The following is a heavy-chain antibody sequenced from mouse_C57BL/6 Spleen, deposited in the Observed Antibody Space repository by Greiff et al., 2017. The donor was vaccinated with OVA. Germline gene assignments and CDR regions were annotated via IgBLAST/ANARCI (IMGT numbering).Heavy chain of an antibody. D-gene: IGHD2-5*01. Sequence: VQLQQSGAELVKPGASVKLSCKASGYTFTSYWMHWVKQRPGQGLEWIGMIHPNSGSTNYNEKFKSKATLTVDKSSSTAYMQLSSLTSEDSAVYYCARTPYSSPYYAMDYWGQGTSVTVSS. CDR1: GYTFTSYW. CDR2: IHPNSGST. CDR3: ARTPYSSPYYAMDY. V-gene: IGHV1-64*01. J-gene: IGHJ4*01.